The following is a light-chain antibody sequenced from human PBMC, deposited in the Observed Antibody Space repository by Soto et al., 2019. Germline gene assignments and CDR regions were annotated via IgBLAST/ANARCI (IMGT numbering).Light chain of an antibody. Sequence: EIVMTQSPATLSVSPGERATLSCRASQSVSSNLAWYQQKPGQAPRLLIYGASTRATGIPARFSGSGSGTEFTLTISSLQSEDFAVYYCQQYNNWPPGVTFGPATKVDIK. CDR3: QQYNNWPPGVT. CDR1: QSVSSN. CDR2: GAS. J-gene: IGKJ3*01. V-gene: IGKV3-15*01.